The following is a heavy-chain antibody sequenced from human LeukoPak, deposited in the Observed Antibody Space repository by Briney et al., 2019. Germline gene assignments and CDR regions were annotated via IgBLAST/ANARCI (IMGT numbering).Heavy chain of an antibody. CDR3: ARDTYYGSGSYLDVGGRFDL. D-gene: IGHD3-10*01. CDR1: GFTFSSYD. V-gene: IGHV3-13*04. J-gene: IGHJ4*02. CDR2: IGTAGDT. Sequence: GGSLRLSCAASGFTFSSYDMHWVRQATGKGLEWVSAIGTAGDTYYPGSVKGRFTISRENAKNSLYLQMNSLRAGDTAVYYCARDTYYGSGSYLDVGGRFDLWGQGTLVTVSS.